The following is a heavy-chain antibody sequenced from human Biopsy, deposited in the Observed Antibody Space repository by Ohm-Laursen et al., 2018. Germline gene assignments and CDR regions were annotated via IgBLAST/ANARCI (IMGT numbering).Heavy chain of an antibody. D-gene: IGHD1-1*01. CDR3: AKGRVGNSGSLDI. J-gene: IGHJ3*02. CDR1: GFTFSSYA. CDR2: ITVSADTT. V-gene: IGHV3-23*01. Sequence: LSLTCAVPGFTFSSYAMNWVRQAPGKGLEWVSAITVSADTTYYADSVRGRFTVSRDNSQNTLYLQMNSLRAEDTAIYYCAKGRVGNSGSLDIWGHGTMVTVSS.